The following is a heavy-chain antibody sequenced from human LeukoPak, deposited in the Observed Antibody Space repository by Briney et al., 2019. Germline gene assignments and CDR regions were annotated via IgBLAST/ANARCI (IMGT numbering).Heavy chain of an antibody. Sequence: EASVKVSCKASGGTFSSYAISWVRQAPGQGLEWMGRIIPILGIANYAQKFQGRVTITADKSTSTAYMELSSLRSEDTAVYYCARVVAAAGLSLGAFDIWGQGTMVTVSS. V-gene: IGHV1-69*04. CDR3: ARVVAAAGLSLGAFDI. J-gene: IGHJ3*02. CDR1: GGTFSSYA. D-gene: IGHD6-13*01. CDR2: IIPILGIA.